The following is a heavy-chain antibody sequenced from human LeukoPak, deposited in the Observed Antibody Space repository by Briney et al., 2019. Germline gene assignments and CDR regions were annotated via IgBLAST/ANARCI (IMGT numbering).Heavy chain of an antibody. J-gene: IGHJ4*02. V-gene: IGHV3-48*04. CDR1: GFTFSSYS. CDR3: SGRSGFSSIY. Sequence: GGSLRLSCAASGFTFSSYSMNWVRQAPGKGLEWVSYISSSSSTIYYADSVKGRFTISRDNVKNLVYLQLNSLRTEDTAVYYCSGRSGFSSIYWGQGTLVTVSS. CDR2: ISSSSSTI. D-gene: IGHD2-2*01.